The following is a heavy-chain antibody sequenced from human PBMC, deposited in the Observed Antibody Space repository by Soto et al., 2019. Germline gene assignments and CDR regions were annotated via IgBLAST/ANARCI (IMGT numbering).Heavy chain of an antibody. Sequence: GGSLRLSXAASGFTFSSYAMSWVRQAPGKGLEWVSAISGSGGSTYYADSVKGRFTISRDSSKNTLYLQMNSLRAEDTAVYYCAKVSNYRYYYDMDVWGQGTTVTAP. CDR1: GFTFSSYA. V-gene: IGHV3-23*01. CDR3: AKVSNYRYYYDMDV. CDR2: ISGSGGST. D-gene: IGHD4-4*01. J-gene: IGHJ6*02.